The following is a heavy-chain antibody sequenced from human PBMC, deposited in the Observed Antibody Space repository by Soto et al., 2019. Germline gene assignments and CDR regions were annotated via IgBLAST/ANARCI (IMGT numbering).Heavy chain of an antibody. J-gene: IGHJ3*02. Sequence: QAGGSLRLSCAAPGFTFRSYAMHWVRQAPGKGLEWVAVISYDGSNKYYADSVKGRFTISRDNSKNTLYLQMNSLRAEDTAVYYCARDWRGSHDAFDIWGQGTMVTVSS. D-gene: IGHD1-26*01. CDR1: GFTFRSYA. V-gene: IGHV3-30-3*01. CDR3: ARDWRGSHDAFDI. CDR2: ISYDGSNK.